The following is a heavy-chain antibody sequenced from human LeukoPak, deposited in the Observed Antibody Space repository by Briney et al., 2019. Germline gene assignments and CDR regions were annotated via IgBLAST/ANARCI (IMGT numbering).Heavy chain of an antibody. CDR1: GISINNYY. D-gene: IGHD6-19*01. Sequence: PSETLSLTCTVSGISINNYYWSWIRQPPGKGLEWIGEINHSGSTNYNPSLKSRVTISVDTSKNQFSLKLSSVTAADTAVYYCARDGGGWGLDYWGQGTLVTVSS. CDR2: INHSGST. V-gene: IGHV4-34*01. J-gene: IGHJ4*02. CDR3: ARDGGGWGLDY.